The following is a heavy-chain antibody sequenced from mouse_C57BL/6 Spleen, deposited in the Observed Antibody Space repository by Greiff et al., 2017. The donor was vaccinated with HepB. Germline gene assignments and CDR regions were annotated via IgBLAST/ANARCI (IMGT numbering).Heavy chain of an antibody. Sequence: VQLQQPGAELVMPGASVKLSCKASGYTFTSYWMHWVKQRPGQGLEWIGEIDPSDSYTNYNQKFKGKSTLTVDKSSSTAYMQLSSLTSEDSAVYYCARGGYGSSYGYWGQGTTLTVSS. J-gene: IGHJ2*01. CDR2: IDPSDSYT. V-gene: IGHV1-69*01. D-gene: IGHD1-1*01. CDR1: GYTFTSYW. CDR3: ARGGYGSSYGY.